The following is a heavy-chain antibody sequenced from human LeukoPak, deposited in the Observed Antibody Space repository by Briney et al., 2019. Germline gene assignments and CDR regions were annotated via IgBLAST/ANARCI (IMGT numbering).Heavy chain of an antibody. J-gene: IGHJ4*02. D-gene: IGHD1-26*01. Sequence: GGSLRLSCAASGFTFSSYSINWVRQAPGKGLEWVSSISSSSSYIYYADSVKGRFTISRDNAKNSLYLQMNSLGVEDTAVYYCAREVVGLAFDYWGQGTLATVSS. CDR3: AREVVGLAFDY. CDR2: ISSSSSYI. CDR1: GFTFSSYS. V-gene: IGHV3-21*01.